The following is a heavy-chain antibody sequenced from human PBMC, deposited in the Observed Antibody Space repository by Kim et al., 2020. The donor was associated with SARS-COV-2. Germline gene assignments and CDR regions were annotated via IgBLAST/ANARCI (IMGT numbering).Heavy chain of an antibody. CDR2: IKQDGSEK. Sequence: GGSLRLSCAASGFTFSSYWMSWVRQAPWKGLEWVANIKQDGSEKYYVDSVKGRFTISRDNAKNSLYLQMNSLRAEDTAVYYCARTYYDFWSGYHEYYYYGMDVWGQGTTVTVSS. V-gene: IGHV3-7*01. CDR3: ARTYYDFWSGYHEYYYYGMDV. CDR1: GFTFSSYW. J-gene: IGHJ6*02. D-gene: IGHD3-3*01.